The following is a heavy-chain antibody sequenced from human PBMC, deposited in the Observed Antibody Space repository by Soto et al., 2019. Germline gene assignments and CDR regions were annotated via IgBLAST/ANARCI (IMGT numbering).Heavy chain of an antibody. J-gene: IGHJ4*02. D-gene: IGHD5-18*01. V-gene: IGHV4-59*01. CDR1: GRSISRSY. CDR3: GRNITRGYSYGAFDY. Sequence: TSATLSLTCSVSGRSISRSYWSWVRQPPGKGLEWIGYIYYSGSANCNLSLKSLVTISVDTSRNQFSVKRVSVTAADGAVYYRGRNITRGYSYGAFDYGGQGTLDTVSS. CDR2: IYYSGSA.